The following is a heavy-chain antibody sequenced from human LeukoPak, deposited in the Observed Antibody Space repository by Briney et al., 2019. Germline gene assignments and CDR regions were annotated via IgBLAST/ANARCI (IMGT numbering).Heavy chain of an antibody. CDR3: ASLSGFADAFDI. V-gene: IGHV3-23*01. CDR1: GFTFSSYA. J-gene: IGHJ3*02. CDR2: ISGGGGST. D-gene: IGHD3-9*01. Sequence: GGSLRLSCAASGFTFSSYAMSWVRQAPGKGLEWVSAISGGGGSTYYADSVKGRFTISRDNSKNTLYLQMNSLRAEDTAIYYCASLSGFADAFDIWGQGTMVTVSS.